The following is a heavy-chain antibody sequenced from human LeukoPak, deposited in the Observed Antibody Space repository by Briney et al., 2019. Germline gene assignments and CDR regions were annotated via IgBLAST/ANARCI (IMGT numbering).Heavy chain of an antibody. V-gene: IGHV1-69*04. J-gene: IGHJ2*01. Sequence: ASVKVSCKASGGTFSSYAISWVRQAPGQGLEWMGRIIPILGIANYAQKFQGRVTITADKSTSTAYMELRSLRSDDTAVYYCARRVSPYWYFDLWGRGTLVTVSS. CDR3: ARRVSPYWYFDL. CDR1: GGTFSSYA. CDR2: IIPILGIA. D-gene: IGHD6-13*01.